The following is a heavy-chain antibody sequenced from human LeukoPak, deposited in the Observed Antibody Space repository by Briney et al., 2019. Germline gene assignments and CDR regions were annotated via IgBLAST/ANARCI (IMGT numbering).Heavy chain of an antibody. Sequence: GGSLRLSCAASAFTFSNYTMHWVRQAPGKGLEWVAVISYDGSNKYYAASVKGRFTISRDNSNNTLYLQMNSLRAEDTAVYYCAKDPTLLGAFDYWGQGTLVTASS. J-gene: IGHJ4*02. D-gene: IGHD7-27*01. V-gene: IGHV3-30-3*01. CDR1: AFTFSNYT. CDR2: ISYDGSNK. CDR3: AKDPTLLGAFDY.